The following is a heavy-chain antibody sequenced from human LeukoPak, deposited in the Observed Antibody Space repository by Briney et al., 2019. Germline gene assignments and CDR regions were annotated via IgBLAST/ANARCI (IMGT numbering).Heavy chain of an antibody. CDR1: GFTSSSYG. J-gene: IGHJ4*02. Sequence: GGSLRLSCAASGFTSSSYGMSWVRQAPGKGLEWVSAISGSGGSTKYADAVKGRFTISRDNSKNTLYLQMNSLRAEDTAVYYCAKGGYSGYENNWGQGTLVTVSS. D-gene: IGHD5-12*01. CDR3: AKGGYSGYENN. V-gene: IGHV3-23*01. CDR2: ISGSGGST.